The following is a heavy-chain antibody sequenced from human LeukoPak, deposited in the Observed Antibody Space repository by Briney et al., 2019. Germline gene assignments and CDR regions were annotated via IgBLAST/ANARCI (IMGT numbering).Heavy chain of an antibody. V-gene: IGHV1-18*01. CDR1: GYTFASYG. D-gene: IGHD4-17*01. CDR2: ISAYNGNT. J-gene: IGHJ6*02. Sequence: ASVKVSCKASGYTFASYGIRWVRQAPGQGLEWMGWISAYNGNTNYAQKLQGRVTMTTDTSTSTAYMELRSLRSDDTAVYYCARDDYGDYDYYYGMDVWGQGTTVTVSS. CDR3: ARDDYGDYDYYYGMDV.